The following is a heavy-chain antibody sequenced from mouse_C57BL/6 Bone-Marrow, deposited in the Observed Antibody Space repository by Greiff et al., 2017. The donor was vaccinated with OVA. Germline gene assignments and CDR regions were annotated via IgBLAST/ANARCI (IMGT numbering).Heavy chain of an antibody. CDR1: GFTFSSYA. V-gene: IGHV5-4*01. CDR3: ARDVSFWYFDV. CDR2: ISDGGSYT. Sequence: EVKLMESGGGLVKPGGSLKLSCAASGFTFSSYAMSWVRQTPEKRLEWVATISDGGSYTYYPDNVKGRFTISRDNAKNNLYLQMSHLKSEDTAMYYCARDVSFWYFDVWGTGTTVTVSS. J-gene: IGHJ1*03.